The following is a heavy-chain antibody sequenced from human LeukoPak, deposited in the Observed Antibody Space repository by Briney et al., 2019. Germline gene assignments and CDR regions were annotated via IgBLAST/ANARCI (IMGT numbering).Heavy chain of an antibody. D-gene: IGHD3-9*01. V-gene: IGHV3-30*04. J-gene: IGHJ4*02. CDR2: ISYDGSNK. CDR1: GFTFSSYA. Sequence: PGGSLRLSCAASGFTFSSYAMHWVRQAPGKGLEWVAVISYDGSNKYYADSVKGRFTISRDNSKNTLYLQMNSLRAEDTAVYYCARGYLDILTGYHLRGYFDYWGQGTLVTVSS. CDR3: ARGYLDILTGYHLRGYFDY.